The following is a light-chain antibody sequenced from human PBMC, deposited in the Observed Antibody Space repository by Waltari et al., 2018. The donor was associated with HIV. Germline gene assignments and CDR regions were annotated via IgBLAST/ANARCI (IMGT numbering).Light chain of an antibody. J-gene: IGLJ3*02. CDR3: SSYTSSSTRV. CDR1: YNR. CDR2: EVT. Sequence: YNRVSWYQQSPGTAPKLRIYEVTHRPSGVSNRFSGSKSGNRASLTISGLQAEDEADYYCSSYTSSSTRVFGGGTTVTVL. V-gene: IGLV2-18*02.